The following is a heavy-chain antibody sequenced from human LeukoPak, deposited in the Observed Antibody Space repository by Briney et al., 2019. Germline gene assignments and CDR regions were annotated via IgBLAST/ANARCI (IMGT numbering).Heavy chain of an antibody. D-gene: IGHD6-13*01. CDR3: ARHASLRAAGDY. Sequence: LGGSLQISCQGSGYTFTSYWIGWARQLPGKGLEWMGIIYPGDSDTRYSPSFQGQVTISADKSISTAYLQWSSLKASDTAMYYCARHASLRAAGDYWGQGTLVTVSS. CDR1: GYTFTSYW. CDR2: IYPGDSDT. J-gene: IGHJ4*02. V-gene: IGHV5-51*01.